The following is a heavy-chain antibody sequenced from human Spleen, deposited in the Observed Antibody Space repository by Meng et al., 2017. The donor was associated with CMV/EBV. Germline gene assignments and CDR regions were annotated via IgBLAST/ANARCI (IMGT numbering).Heavy chain of an antibody. V-gene: IGHV3-30*02. D-gene: IGHD3-22*01. CDR2: IRNDGSNK. Sequence: GGSLRLSCAASGFIFKNYGMHWVRQAPGKGLEWVAFIRNDGSNKYYADSVKGRFTISRDNSKNTLFLQMNSLRAEDTALYYCARYYYESSGYYYEYFQHWGQGTLVTVSS. CDR3: ARYYYESSGYYYEYFQH. J-gene: IGHJ1*01. CDR1: GFIFKNYG.